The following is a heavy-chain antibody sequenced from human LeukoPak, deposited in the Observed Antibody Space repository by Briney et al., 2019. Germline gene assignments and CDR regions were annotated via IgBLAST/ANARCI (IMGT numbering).Heavy chain of an antibody. D-gene: IGHD3-3*01. J-gene: IGHJ4*02. CDR1: GGSISSYY. Sequence: SETLSLTCTVSGGSISSYYWSWIRQPPGKRLEWIGHIYYSGSTNYTPSLKSRVTISVDTSKNQFSLQLSSVTAADTAVYYCASRSSIWSGYQDTLYYFDSWGQGTLVTVSS. CDR3: ASRSSIWSGYQDTLYYFDS. V-gene: IGHV4-59*01. CDR2: IYYSGST.